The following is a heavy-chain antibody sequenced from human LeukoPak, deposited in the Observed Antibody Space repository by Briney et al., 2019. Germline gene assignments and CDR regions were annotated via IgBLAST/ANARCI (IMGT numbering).Heavy chain of an antibody. D-gene: IGHD5-12*01. Sequence: GASVKVSCKASGYTFSSYTMHWVRQAPGQRLEWMGWINGYKGNTNYAQKLQGRVTMTTDTSTSTAYMELRSLRSDDTAVYYCARASHYVDIAATIPYGIYYFDYWGQGTLVTVSS. CDR3: ARASHYVDIAATIPYGIYYFDY. V-gene: IGHV1-18*01. J-gene: IGHJ4*02. CDR1: GYTFSSYT. CDR2: INGYKGNT.